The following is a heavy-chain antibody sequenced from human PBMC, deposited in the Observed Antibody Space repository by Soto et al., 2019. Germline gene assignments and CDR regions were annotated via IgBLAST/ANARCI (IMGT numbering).Heavy chain of an antibody. J-gene: IGHJ3*02. D-gene: IGHD3-16*01. CDR1: GYTFTNYG. V-gene: IGHV1-18*01. CDR3: AAEMYYDYVWDYAFDI. CDR2: FNPANRNT. Sequence: ASVKVSCKVSGYTFTNYGINWVRQAPGQGLEWVGWFNPANRNTNYAQKFQDRVSMTTDTSTNTAYMELRSLRSEDTAVYYCAAEMYYDYVWDYAFDIWGQGTMVTVSS.